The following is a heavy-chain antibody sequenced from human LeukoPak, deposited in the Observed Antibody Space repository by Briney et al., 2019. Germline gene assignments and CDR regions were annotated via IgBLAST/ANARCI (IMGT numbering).Heavy chain of an antibody. V-gene: IGHV4-4*07. Sequence: SETLSLTCTVSGGSISSYYWSWIRQPAGKGLEWIGRIYTSGSTNYNPSLKSRVTMSVDTSKNQFSLKLSSVTAADTAVYYCARVTTHQNYYYYMDVWGKGTTVTVSS. CDR2: IYTSGST. CDR1: GGSISSYY. D-gene: IGHD4-11*01. J-gene: IGHJ6*03. CDR3: ARVTTHQNYYYYMDV.